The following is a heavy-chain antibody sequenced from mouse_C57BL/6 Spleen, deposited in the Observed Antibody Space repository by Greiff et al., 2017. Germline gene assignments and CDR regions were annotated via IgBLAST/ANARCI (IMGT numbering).Heavy chain of an antibody. J-gene: IGHJ4*01. CDR3: ARGGGTSAMDY. CDR1: GYSFTSYY. D-gene: IGHD3-3*01. V-gene: IGHV1-66*01. CDR2: IYPGSGNT. Sequence: QVQLQQSGPELVKPGASVKISCKASGYSFTSYYIHWVKQRPGQGLEWIGWIYPGSGNTKYNEKFKGKATLTADTSSSTAYMQLSSLTSEDSAVYYCARGGGTSAMDYWGQGTSVTVSS.